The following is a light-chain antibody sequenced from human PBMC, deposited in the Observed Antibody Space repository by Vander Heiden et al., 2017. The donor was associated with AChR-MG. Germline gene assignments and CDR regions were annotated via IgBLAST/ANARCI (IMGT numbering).Light chain of an antibody. CDR3: GTWDSSLSAGV. J-gene: IGLJ3*02. CDR1: SSNIGNNY. CDR2: DNN. V-gene: IGLV1-51*01. Sequence: QSVLTQPPSVSAAPGQKVTISCSGSSSNIGNNYVSWYQQLPGTAPKLLIYDNNKRPSGIPDRFSGSKSGTSATLGITGLQTGDEADYYCGTWDSSLSAGVFGGGTKLKVL.